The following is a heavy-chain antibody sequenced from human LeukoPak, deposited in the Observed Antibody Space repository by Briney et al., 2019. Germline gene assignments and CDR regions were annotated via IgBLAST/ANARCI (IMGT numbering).Heavy chain of an antibody. CDR1: GFTFRSYG. CDR2: ISYDGSNK. D-gene: IGHD3-10*01. Sequence: PGGSLRLSCAASGFTFRSYGMHWVRQAPGKGLEWVAVISYDGSNKYYADSVQGRFTISRENSKNTLYLQMNSLRAEDTAVYYCAKAKLLWFGELFPCDYWGQGTLVTVSS. V-gene: IGHV3-30*18. CDR3: AKAKLLWFGELFPCDY. J-gene: IGHJ4*02.